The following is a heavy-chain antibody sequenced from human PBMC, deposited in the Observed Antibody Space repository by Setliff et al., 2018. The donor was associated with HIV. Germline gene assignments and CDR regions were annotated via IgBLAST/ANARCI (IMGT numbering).Heavy chain of an antibody. CDR3: ARGVHSGGSGWYNWYFDL. CDR1: GGTFSRHA. CDR2: IIPTFDTA. D-gene: IGHD6-19*01. J-gene: IGHJ2*01. V-gene: IGHV1-69*06. Sequence: SVKVSCKASGGTFSRHAFSWVRQAPGQGLEWMGGIIPTFDTANYAQKFQGRVTITADKSKNTVYMELNSLRSEDTAMYYCARGVHSGGSGWYNWYFDLWGRGTLVTVSS.